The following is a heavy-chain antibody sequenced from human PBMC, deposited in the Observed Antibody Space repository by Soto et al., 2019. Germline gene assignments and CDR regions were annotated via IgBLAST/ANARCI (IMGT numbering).Heavy chain of an antibody. CDR1: GGSFSSYY. V-gene: IGHV4-34*01. D-gene: IGHD2-2*01. CDR2: INHYGST. CDR3: ATHCGSTSCYDTFDP. J-gene: IGHJ5*02. Sequence: QVQLQQWGAGLLKPSETLSLTCAVYGGSFSSYYWSWIRQPAWKGLEWIGQINHYGSTDYNPSLKSRVTISVDTSKNHFTLRLSSVTAADTAMYYCATHCGSTSCYDTFDPWGQGTLVTVSS.